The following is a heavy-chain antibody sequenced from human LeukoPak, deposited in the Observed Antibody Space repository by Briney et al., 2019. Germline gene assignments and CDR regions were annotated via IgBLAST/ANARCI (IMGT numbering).Heavy chain of an antibody. D-gene: IGHD3/OR15-3a*01. J-gene: IGHJ1*01. CDR2: ISDNGGST. Sequence: GGSLRLSCAASGFTFSSYAMSWVRQAPGKGLEWVSSISDNGGSTYSADSVRGRFTISRDNSKNTLYLQMNSLRAEDTAVYYCAREFGLITSHWGQGTLVTVSS. CDR1: GFTFSSYA. CDR3: AREFGLITSH. V-gene: IGHV3-23*01.